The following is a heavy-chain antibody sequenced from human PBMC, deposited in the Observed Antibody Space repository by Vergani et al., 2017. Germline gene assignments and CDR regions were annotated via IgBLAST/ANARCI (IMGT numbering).Heavy chain of an antibody. CDR2: ISSSSSYI. D-gene: IGHD6-13*01. Sequence: EVQLVESGGGLVKPGGSLRLSCAASGFTFSSYSMNWVRQAPGKGLEWVSSISSSSSYIYYADSVKGRFTISRDNAKNSLYLQMNSLIAEDTAVYYCARDPLTYSSSWFDYWGQGTLVTVSS. J-gene: IGHJ4*02. CDR1: GFTFSSYS. CDR3: ARDPLTYSSSWFDY. V-gene: IGHV3-21*01.